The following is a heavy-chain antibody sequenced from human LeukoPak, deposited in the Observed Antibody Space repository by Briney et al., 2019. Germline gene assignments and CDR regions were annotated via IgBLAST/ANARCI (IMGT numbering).Heavy chain of an antibody. V-gene: IGHV4-4*02. CDR1: GDSISIDHW. D-gene: IGHD5-24*01. CDR3: ASARWDY. Sequence: PSETLSLTCAVSGDSISIDHWWSWVRQPPGKGLEWIGEIYHTGSTNYNPSLKSRVTISIDKSENQFSLNLSSVTAADTAVYYCASARWDYWGQGTLVTVSS. CDR2: IYHTGST. J-gene: IGHJ4*02.